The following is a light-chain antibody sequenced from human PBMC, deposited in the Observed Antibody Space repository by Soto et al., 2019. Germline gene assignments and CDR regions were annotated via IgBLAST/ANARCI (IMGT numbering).Light chain of an antibody. CDR3: QSYDSSLSGWL. CDR1: SSNIGAGYN. CDR2: GDS. V-gene: IGLV1-40*01. Sequence: QSVLTQPPSVSGAPGQRVTISCTGSSSNIGAGYNVHWYQQVPGTAPKLLIYGDSHRPSGVPDRFSGSKSGTSASLAITGLQAEDEADYYCQSYDSSLSGWLFGGGTKLTVL. J-gene: IGLJ3*02.